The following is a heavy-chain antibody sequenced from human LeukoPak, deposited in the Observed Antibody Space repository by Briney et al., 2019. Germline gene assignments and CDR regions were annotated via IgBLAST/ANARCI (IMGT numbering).Heavy chain of an antibody. V-gene: IGHV3-23*01. Sequence: GGSLRLSCAASGFTFSRYDMSWVRQPPGKGLEWVSAISVSATATNYAASVKGRFTISRDDSTNTLYLQMNSLRVEDTATYYCVKEGGFRIPFDYWGQGTLVTVSS. CDR3: VKEGGFRIPFDY. D-gene: IGHD2-15*01. CDR1: GFTFSRYD. CDR2: ISVSATAT. J-gene: IGHJ4*02.